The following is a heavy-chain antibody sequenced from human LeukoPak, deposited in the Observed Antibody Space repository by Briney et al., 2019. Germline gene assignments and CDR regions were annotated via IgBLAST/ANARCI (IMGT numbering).Heavy chain of an antibody. CDR3: ARERDYSNAYVMDV. CDR1: GGSISDYH. Sequence: SETLSLICTVSGGSISDYHWSWIRQPAGKGLEWIGRFYTSGSTNYNPSLKSRVTMSVDTSKNQFSLRLSSVTAADTAVYYCARERDYSNAYVMDVWGQGTTVTVSS. CDR2: FYTSGST. J-gene: IGHJ6*02. V-gene: IGHV4-4*07. D-gene: IGHD4-11*01.